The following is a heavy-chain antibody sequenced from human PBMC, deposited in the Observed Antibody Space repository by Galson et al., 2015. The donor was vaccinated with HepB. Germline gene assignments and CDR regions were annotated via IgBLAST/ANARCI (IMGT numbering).Heavy chain of an antibody. V-gene: IGHV4-59*08. Sequence: SETLSLTCTVSGGSISSYYWSWIRQPPGKGLEWIGYIYYGGSTNYNPSLKSRVTISVDTSKNQFSLKLSSVTAADTAVYYCARLRPINWYFDLWGRGTLVTVSS. CDR1: GGSISSYY. J-gene: IGHJ2*01. CDR2: IYYGGST. D-gene: IGHD1-14*01. CDR3: ARLRPINWYFDL.